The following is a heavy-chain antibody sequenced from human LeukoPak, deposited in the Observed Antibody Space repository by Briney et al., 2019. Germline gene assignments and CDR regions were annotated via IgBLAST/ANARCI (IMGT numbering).Heavy chain of an antibody. CDR2: ISYDGSNK. CDR1: GFTFSSYA. V-gene: IGHV3-30-3*01. J-gene: IGHJ4*02. D-gene: IGHD4-17*01. CDR3: ATGSDYGDEDY. Sequence: GGSLRLSCAASGFTFSSYAMHWVRQAPGKGLEWVAVISYDGSNKYYADSVKGRFTISRDNSKNTLYLQMNSLRAEDTAVYYCATGSDYGDEDYWGQGTLVTVSS.